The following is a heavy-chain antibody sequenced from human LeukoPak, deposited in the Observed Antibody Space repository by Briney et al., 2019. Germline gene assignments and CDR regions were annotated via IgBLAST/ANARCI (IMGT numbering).Heavy chain of an antibody. J-gene: IGHJ4*02. D-gene: IGHD3-22*01. CDR2: IYPGDSDT. CDR3: VGGSSGYYSY. Sequence: GESLKISCKGSGYSFTRKWIGWVRQMPGKGLEWMAIIYPGDSDTRYSPSFQGQVTISADKSINTAYLQWSSLKASDTAMYYCVGGSSGYYSYWGQGTLVTVSS. V-gene: IGHV5-51*01. CDR1: GYSFTRKW.